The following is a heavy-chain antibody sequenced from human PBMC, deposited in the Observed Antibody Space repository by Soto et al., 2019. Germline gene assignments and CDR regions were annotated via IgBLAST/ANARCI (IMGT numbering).Heavy chain of an antibody. D-gene: IGHD1-20*01. CDR3: AKQRYNWNKTRAYFDY. CDR1: GFTFSSYA. J-gene: IGHJ4*02. CDR2: ISGSGGST. Sequence: EVQLLESGGGLVQPGGSLRLSCAASGFTFSSYAMSWVRQAPGKGLEWVSAISGSGGSTYYADSVKGRFTISRDNSKNPLYLQMNSLRAEDTAVYYCAKQRYNWNKTRAYFDYWGQGTLVTVSS. V-gene: IGHV3-23*01.